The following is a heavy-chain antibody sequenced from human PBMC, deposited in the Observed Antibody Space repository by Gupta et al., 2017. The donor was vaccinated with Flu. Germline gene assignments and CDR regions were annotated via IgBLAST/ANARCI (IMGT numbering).Heavy chain of an antibody. CDR3: ARDSGWKYFDY. D-gene: IGHD1-1*01. Sequence: QVQLVESGGAVVQPGRSLRLSCTASGFIFSSYSIRWVRQAPGKGLEWLTVMSNDGRNKYYADSVRGRFTISRDNSKNTLFLQMNSLSAEDTAVYYCARDSGWKYFDYWGQGTRVTVSS. J-gene: IGHJ4*02. CDR2: MSNDGRNK. V-gene: IGHV3-30*03. CDR1: GFIFSSYS.